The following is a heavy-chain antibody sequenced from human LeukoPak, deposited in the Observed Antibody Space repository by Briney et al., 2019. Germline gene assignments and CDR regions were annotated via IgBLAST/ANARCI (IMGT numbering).Heavy chain of an antibody. Sequence: GGSLRLSCAASGFTFSNAWMSWVRQAPGKGLEWVGRIKSKTDGGTTDYAAPVKGRFTISRDDSKNTLYLQMNSLKTEDTAVYYCARDMLVQQLNAYGMDVWGQGTTVTVSS. CDR1: GFTFSNAW. CDR3: ARDMLVQQLNAYGMDV. CDR2: IKSKTDGGTT. V-gene: IGHV3-15*01. D-gene: IGHD6-13*01. J-gene: IGHJ6*02.